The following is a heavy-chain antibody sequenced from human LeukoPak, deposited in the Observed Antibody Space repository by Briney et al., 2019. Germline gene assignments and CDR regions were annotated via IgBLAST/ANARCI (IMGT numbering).Heavy chain of an antibody. Sequence: SETLSLTCTVSGVSISSSSYYWGWIRQPPGKGLEWIGSIYFSGSTYYNPSLKSRVTISVDTSKNQFSLKLSSVTAADTAVYYCARPGVGCSSTNCYRGFDYWGQGTLVTVSS. CDR1: GVSISSSSYY. CDR3: ARPGVGCSSTNCYRGFDY. J-gene: IGHJ4*02. D-gene: IGHD2-2*02. V-gene: IGHV4-39*01. CDR2: IYFSGST.